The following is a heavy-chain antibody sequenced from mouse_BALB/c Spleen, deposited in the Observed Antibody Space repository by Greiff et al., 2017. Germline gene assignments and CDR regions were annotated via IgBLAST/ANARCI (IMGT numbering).Heavy chain of an antibody. CDR2: ISSGSSTI. V-gene: IGHV5-17*02. D-gene: IGHD2-3*01. CDR1: GFTFSSFG. Sequence: DVHLVESGGGLVQPGGSRKLSCAASGFTFSSFGMHWVRQAPEKGLEWVAYISSGSSTIYYADTVTGRFTISRDNPKNTLFLQMTSLRSEATAMYYCARSRGYCGEVDYWGQGTSVTVSS. J-gene: IGHJ4*01. CDR3: ARSRGYCGEVDY.